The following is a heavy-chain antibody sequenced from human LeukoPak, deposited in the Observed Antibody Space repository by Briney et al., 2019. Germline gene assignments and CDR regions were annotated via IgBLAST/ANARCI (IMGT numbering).Heavy chain of an antibody. CDR2: INHSGST. CDR3: AGRAARWGPFDY. Sequence: PSETLSLTCAVYGGSFSGYYWSWIRQPPGKGLEWIGEINHSGSTNYNPSLKSRVTISVDTSKNQFSLKLSSVTAADTAVYYCAGRAARWGPFDYWGQGTLVTVSS. V-gene: IGHV4-34*01. D-gene: IGHD6-6*01. CDR1: GGSFSGYY. J-gene: IGHJ4*02.